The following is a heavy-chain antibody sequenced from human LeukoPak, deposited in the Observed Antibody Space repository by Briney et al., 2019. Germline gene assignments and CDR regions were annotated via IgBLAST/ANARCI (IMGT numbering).Heavy chain of an antibody. Sequence: GGSLRLSCAASGFPFSDYGMYWVCQAPGKGLEWLAVISHDGSNKYYAGSVKGRITISRDNSMNTLYLQMNSLRAEDTAAYYCAKVRWGSDNALDSWGQGTLVTGSS. CDR3: AKVRWGSDNALDS. J-gene: IGHJ4*02. CDR1: GFPFSDYG. V-gene: IGHV3-30*18. D-gene: IGHD3-16*01. CDR2: ISHDGSNK.